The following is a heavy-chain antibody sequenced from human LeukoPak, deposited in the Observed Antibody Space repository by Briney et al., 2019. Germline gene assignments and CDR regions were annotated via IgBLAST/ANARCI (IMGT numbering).Heavy chain of an antibody. V-gene: IGHV3-53*01. D-gene: IGHD1-1*01. CDR1: GFTVSSNY. CDR3: ARDAGGDNWNDGPSYFDY. CDR2: IYSGGST. Sequence: GGSLRLSCAASGFTVSSNYMSWVRQAPGKGLQWVSLIYSGGSTYYAESVTGRFTISRDNAKNTLYLQMNSLRAEDTAVYYCARDAGGDNWNDGPSYFDYWGQGTLVTVSS. J-gene: IGHJ4*02.